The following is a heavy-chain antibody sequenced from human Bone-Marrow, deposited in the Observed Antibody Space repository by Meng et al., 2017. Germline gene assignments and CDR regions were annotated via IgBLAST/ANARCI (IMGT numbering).Heavy chain of an antibody. J-gene: IGHJ4*02. V-gene: IGHV4/OR15-8*02. CDR3: ASWIYSCGWQ. CDR1: GGSISRIAG. CDR2: IYHGGDT. D-gene: IGHD6-19*01. Sequence: QPQTSALGLVKPSRPLPPVFVVSGGSISRIAGWSWVRQPPGKGLEWIGEIYHGGDTNYNPSLKSRVTIAIDRSKNQFSLKLSSVTAADTAVYYCASWIYSCGWQWGQGTLVTVSS.